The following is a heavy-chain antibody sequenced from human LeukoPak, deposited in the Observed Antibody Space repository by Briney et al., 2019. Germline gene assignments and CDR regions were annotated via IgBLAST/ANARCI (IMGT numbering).Heavy chain of an antibody. CDR3: ARVGLRGRTHYHYYVDV. CDR1: GYTFTGYY. D-gene: IGHD5-12*01. V-gene: IGHV1-2*02. J-gene: IGHJ6*03. Sequence: ASVKVSCKASGYTFTGYYMQWVRQAPGQGLEWMGWINPNSGDTNYAQKFLGRVTMTRDTSISTAYMELSRLRSDDTAVYYCARVGLRGRTHYHYYVDVWGKGTTVTVSS. CDR2: INPNSGDT.